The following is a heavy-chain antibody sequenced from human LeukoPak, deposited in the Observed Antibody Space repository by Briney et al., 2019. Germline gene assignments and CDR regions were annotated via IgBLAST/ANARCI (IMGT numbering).Heavy chain of an antibody. D-gene: IGHD1-26*01. CDR2: INPSGGTT. V-gene: IGHV1-46*01. CDR1: GYTFTSYY. J-gene: IGHJ4*02. Sequence: ASVKVSCKASGYTFTSYYIHWVRQAPGQGLEWMGIINPSGGTTSYAQRFQGRVTMTRDTSTSMVYMELSSLTSEDTAVYYCARGHKTSRIVGATSSGLGYWGQGTLVTVSS. CDR3: ARGHKTSRIVGATSSGLGY.